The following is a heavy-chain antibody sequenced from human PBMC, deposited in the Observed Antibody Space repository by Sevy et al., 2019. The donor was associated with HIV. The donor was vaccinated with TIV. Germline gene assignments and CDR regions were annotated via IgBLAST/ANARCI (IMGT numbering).Heavy chain of an antibody. V-gene: IGHV3-33*01. Sequence: GGSLRLSCAASGFTFSSYGMHWVRQAPGKGLEWAAVIWYDGSNKYYTDSVKGRFTISRDNSKNTLYLQMNSLRAEDTAVYYCAMNYYDSSGSSFFFDYWGQGTLVTVSS. CDR1: GFTFSSYG. J-gene: IGHJ4*02. CDR2: IWYDGSNK. D-gene: IGHD3-22*01. CDR3: AMNYYDSSGSSFFFDY.